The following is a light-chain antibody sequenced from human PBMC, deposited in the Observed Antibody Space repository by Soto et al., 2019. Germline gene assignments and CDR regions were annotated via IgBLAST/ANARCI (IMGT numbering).Light chain of an antibody. J-gene: IGLJ2*01. Sequence: QSVLTQPPSASGTPGQSVTIPCTGTSSDVGDYNYVSWYQQHPGKAPKLMIYEVSWRPSGVPDRFSGSKSGNTASLTVSGLQAEDEADYYCSSNAGSNNLVFGGGTKLTVL. CDR2: EVS. V-gene: IGLV2-8*01. CDR3: SSNAGSNNLV. CDR1: SSDVGDYNY.